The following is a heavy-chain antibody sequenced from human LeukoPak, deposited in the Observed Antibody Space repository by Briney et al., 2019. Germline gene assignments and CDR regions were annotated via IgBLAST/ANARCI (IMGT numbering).Heavy chain of an antibody. Sequence: GGSLRLSCAASGFTFSSYWMHWVRQAPGKGLVWVSRINSDGSSASYADSVKGRFTISRDNAKNTLYLQMNSLRAEDTAVYYCARDPAYGDNCFDCWGQGTLVTVSS. D-gene: IGHD4-17*01. CDR2: INSDGSSA. V-gene: IGHV3-74*01. J-gene: IGHJ4*02. CDR1: GFTFSSYW. CDR3: ARDPAYGDNCFDC.